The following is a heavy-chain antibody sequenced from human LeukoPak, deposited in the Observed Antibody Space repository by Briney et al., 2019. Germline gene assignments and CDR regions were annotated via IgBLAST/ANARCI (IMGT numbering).Heavy chain of an antibody. CDR1: GYTFTSYG. V-gene: IGHV1-18*01. CDR3: ARDPFGWFSGSYYNSFDY. D-gene: IGHD1-26*01. CDR2: ISTYNGNT. Sequence: GASVKVSCKASGYTFTSYGISWVRQAPGQGLEWMGWISTYNGNTNYAQKLQGRVTMTTDTSTSTAYMELRSLRSDDTAVYYCARDPFGWFSGSYYNSFDYWGQGTLVTVSS. J-gene: IGHJ4*02.